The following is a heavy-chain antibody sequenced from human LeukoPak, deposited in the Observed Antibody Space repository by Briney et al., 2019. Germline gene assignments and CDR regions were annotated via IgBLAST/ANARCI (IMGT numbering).Heavy chain of an antibody. D-gene: IGHD1-26*01. CDR1: GGTFSSYA. CDR2: IIPIFGTA. J-gene: IGHJ4*02. Sequence: SVKVSCKASGGTFSSYAISWVRQAPGQGLEWMGGIIPIFGTANYAQKFQGRVTITTDESTSTAYMELSSLRSEDTGVYYCARSGSYYGNYFDYWGQGTLVTVSS. CDR3: ARSGSYYGNYFDY. V-gene: IGHV1-69*05.